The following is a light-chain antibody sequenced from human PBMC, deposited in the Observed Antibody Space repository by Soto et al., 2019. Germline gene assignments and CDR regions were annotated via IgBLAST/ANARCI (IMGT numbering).Light chain of an antibody. CDR1: QDITNS. Sequence: EIQLTQSPSSLSASVGDTVTITCRASQDITNSLHWHQQKPGKAPKIVIFDASNLDTGVPSRFSGSGSGTDFTLIIRNLQPDDVATYYCQQFDRLPLTFGDGTRVEIK. CDR3: QQFDRLPLT. V-gene: IGKV1-33*01. J-gene: IGKJ4*01. CDR2: DAS.